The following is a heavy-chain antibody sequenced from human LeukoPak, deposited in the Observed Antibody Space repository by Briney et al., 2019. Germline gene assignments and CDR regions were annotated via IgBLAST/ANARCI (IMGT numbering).Heavy chain of an antibody. CDR1: GGSFSGYY. CDR2: IIHSGRT. Sequence: SETLSLTCGVYGGSFSGYYWTWIRQSPGMGLEWVGEIIHSGRTNYNPSLTSRVTISVDTSKNQFSLELSSVTAADTAVYYCARGVLVTVYAAFDYWGQGTLVTVSS. J-gene: IGHJ4*02. V-gene: IGHV4-34*01. CDR3: ARGVLVTVYAAFDY. D-gene: IGHD2-8*01.